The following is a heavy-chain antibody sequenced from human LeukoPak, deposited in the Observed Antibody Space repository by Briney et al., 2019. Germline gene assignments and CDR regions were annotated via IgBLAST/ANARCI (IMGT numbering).Heavy chain of an antibody. V-gene: IGHV1-2*02. Sequence: GASVKVSCKVSGYTFTVYYLHWVRQAPRQGFEWMGWINPNKGGTKYAEKFQGRVTMTRDTSLTTAYMELSSLKSDDTAVYYCARGPSYGDFDYWGQGSLVTVSS. CDR1: GYTFTVYY. D-gene: IGHD4-17*01. CDR2: INPNKGGT. J-gene: IGHJ4*02. CDR3: ARGPSYGDFDY.